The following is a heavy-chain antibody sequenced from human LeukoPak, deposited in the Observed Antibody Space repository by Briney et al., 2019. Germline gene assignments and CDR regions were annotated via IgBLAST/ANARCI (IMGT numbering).Heavy chain of an antibody. Sequence: SETPSLTCTVSDGSISSGDYYWSWIRQPPGKGLEWMGYIYYSGSTYYNPSLKSRVNMSVDTSNNQFSLKLSSVTAADTAVYYCARGPARIAAVGTLAFDIWGQGTMVTVSS. CDR3: ARGPARIAAVGTLAFDI. V-gene: IGHV4-30-4*08. J-gene: IGHJ3*02. D-gene: IGHD6-13*01. CDR2: IYYSGST. CDR1: DGSISSGDYY.